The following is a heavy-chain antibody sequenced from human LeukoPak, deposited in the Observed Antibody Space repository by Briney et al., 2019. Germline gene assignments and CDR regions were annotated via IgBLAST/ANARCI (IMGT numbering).Heavy chain of an antibody. CDR3: AKDLSRWAFDI. V-gene: IGHV1-2*02. Sequence: ASVKVSCKASGYTFTGYYMHWVRQAPGQGLEWMGWINPNSGGTNYAQKFQGRVTMTRDTSISTAYMELSRLRAEDTAVYFCAKDLSRWAFDIWGQGTMVTVSS. CDR2: INPNSGGT. CDR1: GYTFTGYY. J-gene: IGHJ3*02. D-gene: IGHD3-3*01.